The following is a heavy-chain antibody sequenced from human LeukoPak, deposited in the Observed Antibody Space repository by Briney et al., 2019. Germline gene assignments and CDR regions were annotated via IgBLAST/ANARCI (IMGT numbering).Heavy chain of an antibody. CDR1: GFTLSRYA. CDR3: AKNWATYYFDY. J-gene: IGHJ4*02. Sequence: GGSLGLSCAAPGFTLSRYAMHWVRQAPGKGLEWVAFLQSDGNNRYYADSVKGRFTISRDNSKNTLFLQMSSLRAEDTAVYYCAKNWATYYFDYWGQGTLVTVSS. V-gene: IGHV3-30*02. D-gene: IGHD3-16*01. CDR2: LQSDGNNR.